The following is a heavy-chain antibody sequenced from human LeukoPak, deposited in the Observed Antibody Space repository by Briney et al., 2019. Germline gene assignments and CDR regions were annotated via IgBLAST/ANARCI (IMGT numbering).Heavy chain of an antibody. CDR2: INHSGST. J-gene: IGHJ3*02. D-gene: IGHD3-22*01. Sequence: SSETLSLTCAVYGGSFSGYYWSWIRQPPGKGLEWIGEINHSGSTNYNPSLKSRVTISVDTSKNQFSLKLSSVTAADTAVYYCARLSGYRKGAFDIWGQGTMVTVSS. CDR3: ARLSGYRKGAFDI. V-gene: IGHV4-34*01. CDR1: GGSFSGYY.